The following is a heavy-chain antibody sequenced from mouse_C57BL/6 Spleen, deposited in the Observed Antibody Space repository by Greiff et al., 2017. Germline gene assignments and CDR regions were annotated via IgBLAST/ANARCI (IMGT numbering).Heavy chain of an antibody. Sequence: DVKLVESGGGLVKPGGSLKLSCAASGFTFSSYAMSWVRQTPEKRLEWVATISDGGSYTYYPDNVKGRFTISRDNAKNNLYLQMSHLKSEDTAMYYCARAPLRYFDVWGTGTTVTVSS. V-gene: IGHV5-4*03. CDR2: ISDGGSYT. CDR3: ARAPLRYFDV. CDR1: GFTFSSYA. D-gene: IGHD6-1*01. J-gene: IGHJ1*03.